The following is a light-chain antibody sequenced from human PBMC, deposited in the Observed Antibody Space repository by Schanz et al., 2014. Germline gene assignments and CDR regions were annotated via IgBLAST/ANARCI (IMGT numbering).Light chain of an antibody. J-gene: IGLJ2*01. CDR2: DVS. V-gene: IGLV2-14*01. CDR1: SSDVGGYKY. CDR3: SSYTSSSTL. Sequence: QSALTQPAFVSGSPGQSITISCTGTSSDVGGYKYVSWYQQHPGKAPKLMIYDVSNRPSGVSNRFSGSKSGNTASLTISGLQADDEADYYCSSYTSSSTLFGGGTKLTVL.